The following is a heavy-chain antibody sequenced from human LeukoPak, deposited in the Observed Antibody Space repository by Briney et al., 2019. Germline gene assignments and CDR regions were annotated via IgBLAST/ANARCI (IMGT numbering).Heavy chain of an antibody. V-gene: IGHV4-30-2*01. CDR2: IYHSGST. J-gene: IGHJ2*01. CDR3: ARVKIVVVPAAKYWYFDL. CDR1: GGSISSGGYS. D-gene: IGHD2-2*01. Sequence: SETLSLACAVSGGSISSGGYSWGWIRQPPGKGLEWIGYIYHSGSTYYNPSLKSRVTISVDRSKNQFSMKLSSVTAADTAVYYCARVKIVVVPAAKYWYFDLWGRGTLVTVSS.